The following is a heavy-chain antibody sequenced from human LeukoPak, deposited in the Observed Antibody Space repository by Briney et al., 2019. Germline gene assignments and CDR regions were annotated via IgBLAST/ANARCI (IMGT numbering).Heavy chain of an antibody. D-gene: IGHD3-10*01. J-gene: IGHJ5*02. CDR3: ARVCCYYDGGSNPNWFDP. Sequence: SETVSLSCSVSGFSISSTYCWGWIRQPPGKGLEWIGNICHSGSTYWNPSLKSRVTMSVDTSKNQLSLNLISVTAADTAVYYCARVCCYYDGGSNPNWFDPWGQGTLVTVPS. CDR2: ICHSGST. CDR1: GFSISSTYC. V-gene: IGHV4-38-2*02.